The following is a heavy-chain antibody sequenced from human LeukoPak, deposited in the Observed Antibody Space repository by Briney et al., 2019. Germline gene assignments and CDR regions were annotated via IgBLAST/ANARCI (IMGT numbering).Heavy chain of an antibody. CDR1: GGSISSYY. D-gene: IGHD2-15*01. CDR3: ASLSEYCSAGSCYLGWFDP. Sequence: SETLSLTCTVSGGSISSYYWSWIRQPPGKGLEWIGYIYYSGSTNYNPSLKSRVTMSVDTSKNQFSLKLNSVTAADTAVYYCASLSEYCSAGSCYLGWFDPWGQGTLVTVSS. J-gene: IGHJ5*02. CDR2: IYYSGST. V-gene: IGHV4-59*01.